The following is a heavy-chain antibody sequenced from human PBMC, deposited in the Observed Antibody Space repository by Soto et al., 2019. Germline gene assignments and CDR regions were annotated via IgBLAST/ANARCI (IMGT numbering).Heavy chain of an antibody. D-gene: IGHD5-18*01. J-gene: IGHJ4*02. CDR3: ARAGYSYGTGYYFDY. Sequence: SETLSLTCTVSGGSISNYYWSWIRQPPGKGLEWIGFIYYTGSTNYIPSLKSRLTMSLHTSKNQFSLNLSSVTAADTAVYYCARAGYSYGTGYYFDYWGQGTLVTVSS. V-gene: IGHV4-59*01. CDR2: IYYTGST. CDR1: GGSISNYY.